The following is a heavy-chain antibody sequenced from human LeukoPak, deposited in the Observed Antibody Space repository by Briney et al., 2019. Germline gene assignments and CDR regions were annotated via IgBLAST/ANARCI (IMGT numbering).Heavy chain of an antibody. CDR2: ISWNSGST. J-gene: IGHJ4*02. Sequence: PGGSLRLSCAASGFTFDDYAMHWVRQAPGKGLEWVSGISWNSGSTYYADSVKGRFTISRDNSKNTLYLQMNSLRAEDTAVYYCAKVSLIQLLYYFDYWGQGTLVTVSS. CDR1: GFTFDDYA. CDR3: AKVSLIQLLYYFDY. V-gene: IGHV3-23*01. D-gene: IGHD5-18*01.